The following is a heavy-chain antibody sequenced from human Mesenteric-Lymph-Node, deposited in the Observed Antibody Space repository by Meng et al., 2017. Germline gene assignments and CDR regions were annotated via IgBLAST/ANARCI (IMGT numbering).Heavy chain of an antibody. Sequence: ASVKVSCKASGYTFTGYYMHWVRQAPGQGLEWMGWISADNGNTNYAQKFQDRVTMTTDTSTSTDYMELRSLRSDDTAVYYCARAAAWTLQGYFDYWGQGTLVTVSS. CDR3: ARAAAWTLQGYFDY. CDR2: ISADNGNT. CDR1: GYTFTGYY. V-gene: IGHV1-18*04. J-gene: IGHJ4*02. D-gene: IGHD4-11*01.